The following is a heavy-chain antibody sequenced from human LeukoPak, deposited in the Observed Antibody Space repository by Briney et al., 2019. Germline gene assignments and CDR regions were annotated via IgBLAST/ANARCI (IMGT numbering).Heavy chain of an antibody. CDR1: GFTFSSYA. CDR3: PSPNPADY. J-gene: IGHJ4*02. D-gene: IGHD2-8*01. V-gene: IGHV3-30-3*01. CDR2: ISYDGSNK. Sequence: GGSLRLSCAASGFTFSSYAMHWVRQAPGKGLEWVAVISYDGSNKYYADSVKGRFTISRDNSKNTLYLQMNSLRAEDTAVYYCPSPNPADYWGQGTLVTVSS.